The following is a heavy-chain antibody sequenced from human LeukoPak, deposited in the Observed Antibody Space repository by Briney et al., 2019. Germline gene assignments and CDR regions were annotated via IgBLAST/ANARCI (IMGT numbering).Heavy chain of an antibody. J-gene: IGHJ4*02. CDR3: ARDWQSSSDY. CDR1: GFSFSSYW. Sequence: GGSLRLSCVASGFSFSSYWMTWVRQAPGKGLEWVANINQDGSEQYYVDSVKGRFTISRDSAKNSLYLQINSLRAEDTAVYYCARDWQSSSDYWGQGTLVTVSS. D-gene: IGHD3-16*02. V-gene: IGHV3-7*05. CDR2: INQDGSEQ.